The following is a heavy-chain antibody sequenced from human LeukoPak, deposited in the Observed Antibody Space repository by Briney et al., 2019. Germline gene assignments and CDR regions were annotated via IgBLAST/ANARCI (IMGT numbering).Heavy chain of an antibody. J-gene: IGHJ3*02. CDR1: GGSISGHY. D-gene: IGHD6-25*01. V-gene: IGHV4-59*11. CDR3: ARGGGPDPFDI. Sequence: PSETLSLICTVSGGSISGHYWSWIRQPPGKGLEWIGYVFSSGTTHYNSSLESRLSISLDTSKNQFSLKLTSVTAADTAVYSCARGGGPDPFDIWGQGTMVSVS. CDR2: VFSSGTT.